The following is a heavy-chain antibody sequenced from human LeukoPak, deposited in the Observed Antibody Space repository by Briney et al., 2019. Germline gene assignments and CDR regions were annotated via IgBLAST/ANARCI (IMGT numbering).Heavy chain of an antibody. Sequence: GGSLRLSCAASGFTFSSYAMSWVRQAPGKGLEWVSAVSGSGGSTYYADSVKGRFTISRDNSKNTLYLQMNSLRAEDTAVYYCAKDKYSPNINNWFDPWGQGTLVTVSS. CDR1: GFTFSSYA. CDR3: AKDKYSPNINNWFDP. J-gene: IGHJ5*02. V-gene: IGHV3-23*01. D-gene: IGHD5-18*01. CDR2: VSGSGGST.